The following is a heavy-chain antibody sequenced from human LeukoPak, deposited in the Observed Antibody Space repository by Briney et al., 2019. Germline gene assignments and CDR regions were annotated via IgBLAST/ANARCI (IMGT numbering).Heavy chain of an antibody. V-gene: IGHV4-59*01. CDR2: MHDSGTT. CDR1: GVSISSYY. CDR3: ATYKRISGWYVFDY. D-gene: IGHD6-19*01. J-gene: IGHJ4*02. Sequence: VKPSETLSLTCSVSGVSISSYYWSCLRQPPGMGLEWIGVMHDSGTTFYNPSLKGRVTMSVDTSKMQFSLQLRSVTAADTAIYYCATYKRISGWYVFDYWGQGTLVTVSS.